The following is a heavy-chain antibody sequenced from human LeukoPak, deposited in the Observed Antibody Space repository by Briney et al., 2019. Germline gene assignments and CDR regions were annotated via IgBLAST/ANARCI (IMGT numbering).Heavy chain of an antibody. J-gene: IGHJ4*02. CDR2: IIPIFGTA. CDR3: ARSPGSRQWLRHYLDY. V-gene: IGHV1-69*05. CDR1: GGTFSSYA. Sequence: SVKVSCKASGGTFSSYAISWVRQAPGQGLEWMGGIIPIFGTANYAQKFQGRVTITTDESTSTAYMELSSLRSEDTAVYYCARSPGSRQWLRHYLDYWGQGTLVTVSS. D-gene: IGHD6-19*01.